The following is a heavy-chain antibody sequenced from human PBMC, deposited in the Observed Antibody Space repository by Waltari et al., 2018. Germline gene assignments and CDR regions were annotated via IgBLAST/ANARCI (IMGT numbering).Heavy chain of an antibody. CDR1: GFTFSSYA. J-gene: IGHJ4*02. CDR2: ISYDGSNK. D-gene: IGHD3-22*01. V-gene: IGHV3-30*04. Sequence: QVQLVESGGGVVQPGRSLRLSCAASGFTFSSYAMHWVRQAPGKGLEWVAVISYDGSNKDYVDAVKGRFTISRDNSKNTLYLQMNSLRAEDTAVYYCARTPPTAGYYDYWGQGTLVTVSS. CDR3: ARTPPTAGYYDY.